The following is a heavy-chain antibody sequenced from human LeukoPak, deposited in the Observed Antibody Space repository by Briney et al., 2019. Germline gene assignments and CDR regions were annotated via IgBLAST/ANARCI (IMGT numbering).Heavy chain of an antibody. J-gene: IGHJ4*02. V-gene: IGHV3-9*01. CDR1: GFTFDDYA. D-gene: IGHD3-9*01. CDR3: AKGGIRYFDWSAFDY. Sequence: PGGSLRLSCAASGFTFDDYAMHWVRQAPGKGLEWVSGISWNSGSIGYADSVKGRFTISRDNAKNSLYLQMNSLRAEDTALYYCAKGGIRYFDWSAFDYWGRGTLVTVSS. CDR2: ISWNSGSI.